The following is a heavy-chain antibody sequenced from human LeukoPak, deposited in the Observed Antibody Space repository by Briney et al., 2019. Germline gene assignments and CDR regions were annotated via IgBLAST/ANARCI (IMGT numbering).Heavy chain of an antibody. J-gene: IGHJ4*02. CDR2: ISYDGSNK. V-gene: IGHV3-30*18. Sequence: GRSLRLSCAASGFTFSSYGMHWVRQAPGKGLERVAVISYDGSNKYYADSVKGRFTISRDNSKNTLYLQMNSLRAEDTAVYYCAKEHYYDSSGYYPSFDYWGQGTLVTVSS. D-gene: IGHD3-22*01. CDR1: GFTFSSYG. CDR3: AKEHYYDSSGYYPSFDY.